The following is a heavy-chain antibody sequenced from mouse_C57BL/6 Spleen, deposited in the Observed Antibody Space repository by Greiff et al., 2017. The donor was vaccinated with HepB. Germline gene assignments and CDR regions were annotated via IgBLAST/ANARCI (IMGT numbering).Heavy chain of an antibody. J-gene: IGHJ3*01. CDR2: ISSGSSTI. D-gene: IGHD1-1*01. CDR3: AREGITTVVAPPFAY. V-gene: IGHV5-17*01. Sequence: EVKVVESGGGLVKPGGSLKLSCAASGFTFSDYGMHWVRQAPEKGLEWVAYISSGSSTIYYADTVKGRFTISRDNAKNTLFLQMTSLRSEDTAMYYCAREGITTVVAPPFAYWGQGTLVTVSA. CDR1: GFTFSDYG.